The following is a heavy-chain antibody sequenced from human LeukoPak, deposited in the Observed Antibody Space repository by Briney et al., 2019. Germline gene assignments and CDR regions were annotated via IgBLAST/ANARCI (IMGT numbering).Heavy chain of an antibody. D-gene: IGHD3-3*01. CDR1: GFTFSSYS. Sequence: PGGSLRLSCAASGFTFSSYSMNWVRQAPGKGLEWVSSISSSSSYIYYADSVKGRFTISRDNAKNSLYLQMNSLRAEDTAVYYCAREHYDFWSGYSESGADYWGQGTLVTVSS. J-gene: IGHJ4*02. CDR3: AREHYDFWSGYSESGADY. V-gene: IGHV3-21*01. CDR2: ISSSSSYI.